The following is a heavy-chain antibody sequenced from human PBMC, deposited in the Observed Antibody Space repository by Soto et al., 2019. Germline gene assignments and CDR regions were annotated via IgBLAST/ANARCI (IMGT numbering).Heavy chain of an antibody. CDR1: GFTFSSYV. J-gene: IGHJ4*02. D-gene: IGHD5-12*01. CDR3: AKDRREGYNYATFDY. Sequence: EVQLLESGGGLVQPGGSLRLSCAASGFTFSSYVMSWVRQAPGRGLEWVSGISVSGGSTYYADSVKGRFTISRDNSKNTLSLQMNSLRAEDTAIYYCAKDRREGYNYATFDYWGQGTLVTVSS. CDR2: ISVSGGST. V-gene: IGHV3-23*01.